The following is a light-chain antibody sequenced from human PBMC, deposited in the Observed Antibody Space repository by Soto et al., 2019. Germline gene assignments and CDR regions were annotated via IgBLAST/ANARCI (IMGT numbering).Light chain of an antibody. CDR3: QQYGNSPPNT. J-gene: IGKJ2*01. CDR1: QSVSNSY. V-gene: IGKV3-20*01. CDR2: GAS. Sequence: EIVLTQSPGTLSLSPGERATLSCRASQSVSNSYLAWYQQRPGQAPRLLIYGASSRATGIPDRFCGSGSGTDFTLTISRLEPEDFAVYYCQQYGNSPPNTFGQGTKLEIK.